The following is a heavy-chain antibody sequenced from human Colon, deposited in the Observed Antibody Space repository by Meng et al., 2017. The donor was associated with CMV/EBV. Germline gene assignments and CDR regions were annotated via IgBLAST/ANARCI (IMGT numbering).Heavy chain of an antibody. CDR3: ASGGGADF. J-gene: IGHJ4*02. V-gene: IGHV3-15*01. D-gene: IGHD1-14*01. CDR1: GLTFSTAW. CDR2: NKSKPDSGTA. Sequence: LSCAASGLTFSTAWMSWVRQGRGKRLEWVGSNKSKPDSGTADYAAHVKGRFSISRDDSKTTLYLQMNSLKTEDTAVYYCASGGGADFWGQGTLVTVSS.